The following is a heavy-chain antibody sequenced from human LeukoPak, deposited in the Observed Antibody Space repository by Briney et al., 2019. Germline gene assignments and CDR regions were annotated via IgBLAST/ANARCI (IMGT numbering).Heavy chain of an antibody. CDR3: ARAPRIVGYTSRELGHWYFDL. CDR2: IIPIFGTA. J-gene: IGHJ2*01. D-gene: IGHD6-13*01. Sequence: SVKVSCKASGGTFSIYAISWVRQAPGQGLEWMGGIIPIFGTANYAQKFQGRVTITADKSTSTAYMELSSLRSEDTAVYYCARAPRIVGYTSRELGHWYFDLWGRGTLVTVSS. CDR1: GGTFSIYA. V-gene: IGHV1-69*06.